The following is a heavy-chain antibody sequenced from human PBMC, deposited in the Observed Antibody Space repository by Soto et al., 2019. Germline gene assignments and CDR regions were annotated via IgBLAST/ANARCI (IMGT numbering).Heavy chain of an antibody. Sequence: SDTLSLTCTVSGGSISSYYWSWIRQPPGKELEWIGYIYYSGSTNYNPSLKSRVTISVDTSKNQFSLKLSSVTAADTAVYYCANFRNWCDPWGQGTLVSVS. J-gene: IGHJ5*02. CDR2: IYYSGST. V-gene: IGHV4-59*07. CDR3: ANFRNWCDP. CDR1: GGSISSYY.